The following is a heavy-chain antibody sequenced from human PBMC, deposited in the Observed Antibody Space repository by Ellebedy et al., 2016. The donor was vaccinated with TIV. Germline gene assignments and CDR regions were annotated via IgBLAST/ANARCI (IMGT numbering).Heavy chain of an antibody. D-gene: IGHD3-9*01. CDR1: GFTFSSYW. V-gene: IGHV3-7*03. CDR2: IKQDGSEK. CDR3: AREDYDILTGYPSLDY. Sequence: GGSLRLXCAASGFTFSSYWMSWVRQAPGKGLEWVANIKQDGSEKYYVDSVKGRFTISRDNAKNSLYLQMNSLRAEDTAVYYCAREDYDILTGYPSLDYWGQGTLVTVSS. J-gene: IGHJ4*02.